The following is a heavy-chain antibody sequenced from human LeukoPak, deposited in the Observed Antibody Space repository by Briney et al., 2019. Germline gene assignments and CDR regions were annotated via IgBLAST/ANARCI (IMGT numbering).Heavy chain of an antibody. CDR2: INHSGST. CDR3: ARDNLIGWDLDY. J-gene: IGHJ4*02. Sequence: SETLSLTCAVYGGSFSGYYWSWIRQPPGKGLEWIGEINHSGSTNYNPSLKSRVTISVDTSKNQFSLKLSSVTAADTAVYYCARDNLIGWDLDYWGQGTLVTVSS. V-gene: IGHV4-34*01. D-gene: IGHD1-1*01. CDR1: GGSFSGYY.